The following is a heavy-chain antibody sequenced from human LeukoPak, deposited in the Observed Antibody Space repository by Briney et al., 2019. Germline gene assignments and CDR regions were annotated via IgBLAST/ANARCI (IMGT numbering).Heavy chain of an antibody. D-gene: IGHD1-26*01. J-gene: IGHJ3*02. CDR3: ARDQVGSYGVAFDI. CDR1: GGSISSDY. V-gene: IGHV4-4*07. Sequence: SETLSLTCTVSGGSISSDYWSWIRQPAGKGLEWIGRIYTSGSTNYNPSLKSRVTISVDKSKNQFSLKLSSVTAADTAVYYCARDQVGSYGVAFDIWGRGTMVTVSS. CDR2: IYTSGST.